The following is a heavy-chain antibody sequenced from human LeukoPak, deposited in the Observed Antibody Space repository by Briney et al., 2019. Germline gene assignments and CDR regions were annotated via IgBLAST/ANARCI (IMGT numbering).Heavy chain of an antibody. D-gene: IGHD5-12*01. J-gene: IGHJ3*02. Sequence: GGSLRLSCAASGFTVSRNYMSWVRQAPGKGLEWVSVLYSGGSTNYADSVKGRFTISRDSSKNTLYLQMNSLRAEDTAVYYCAGTLYSGYGLGSLGAFDIWGQGTMVTVSS. CDR1: GFTVSRNY. CDR3: AGTLYSGYGLGSLGAFDI. V-gene: IGHV3-53*01. CDR2: LYSGGST.